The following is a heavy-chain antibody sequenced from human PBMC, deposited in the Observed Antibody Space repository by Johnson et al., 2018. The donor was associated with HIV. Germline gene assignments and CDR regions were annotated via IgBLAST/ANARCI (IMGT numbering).Heavy chain of an antibody. Sequence: VQLVESGGGLVQPGGSLRLSCAASGFTFSSYAMSWVRQAPGKGLQWVSTVTGSDFGPYYADSVRGRFTISRDNSKNTLYLQMNSLRVEDTAVYYCARSGGYPNAFDMWGQGTMVSVSS. CDR3: ARSGGYPNAFDM. D-gene: IGHD6-13*01. V-gene: IGHV3-23*04. CDR2: VTGSDFGP. CDR1: GFTFSSYA. J-gene: IGHJ3*02.